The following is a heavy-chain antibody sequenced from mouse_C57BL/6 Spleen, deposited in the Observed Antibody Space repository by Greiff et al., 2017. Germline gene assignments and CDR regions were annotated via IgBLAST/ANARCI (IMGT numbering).Heavy chain of an antibody. J-gene: IGHJ1*03. CDR3: ARSPHYYGSSYWYFDV. CDR1: GYTFTDYN. CDR2: INPNNGGT. D-gene: IGHD1-1*01. Sequence: EVQLQQPGPELVKPGASVKIPCKASGYTFTDYNMDWVKQSHGKSLEWIGDINPNNGGTIYNQKFKGKATLTVDKSSSTAYMELRSLTSEDTAGYYCARSPHYYGSSYWYFDVWGTGTTVTVSS. V-gene: IGHV1-18*01.